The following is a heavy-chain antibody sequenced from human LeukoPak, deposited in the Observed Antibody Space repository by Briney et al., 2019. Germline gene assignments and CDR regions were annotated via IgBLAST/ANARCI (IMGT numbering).Heavy chain of an antibody. V-gene: IGHV1-46*01. CDR2: INPSGGST. J-gene: IGHJ5*02. Sequence: ALVKVSCKASGYTFTSYYMHWVRQAPGQGLEWMGLINPSGGSTSYAQNFQGRVTMTRDTSTSTVYMELSSLRSEDTAVYYCARDGTGVAAAGTRWWFDPWGQGTLVTVSS. D-gene: IGHD6-13*01. CDR3: ARDGTGVAAAGTRWWFDP. CDR1: GYTFTSYY.